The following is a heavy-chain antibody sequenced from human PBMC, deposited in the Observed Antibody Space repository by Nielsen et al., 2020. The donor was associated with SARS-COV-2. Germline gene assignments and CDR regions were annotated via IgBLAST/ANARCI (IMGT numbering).Heavy chain of an antibody. CDR3: ARGDCSSTSCYFFYYYYYMDV. D-gene: IGHD2-2*01. CDR1: GFTFSSTY. CDR2: INPSGSGT. V-gene: IGHV3-74*01. Sequence: GESLKISCSASGFTFSSTYMDWVRQAPGQGLVWVSRINPSGSGTAYADSVKGRFTISRDNAKNSLYLQMNSLRAEDTAVYYCARGDCSSTSCYFFYYYYYMDVWGKGTTVTVSS. J-gene: IGHJ6*03.